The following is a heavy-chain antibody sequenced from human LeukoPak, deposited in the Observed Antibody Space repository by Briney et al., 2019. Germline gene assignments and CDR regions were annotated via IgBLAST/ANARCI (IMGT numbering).Heavy chain of an antibody. J-gene: IGHJ4*02. CDR2: ISSSSGYI. CDR3: ARESPDY. Sequence: PGGSPRLSCAASGFTFSSYSMNWVRQAPGKGLEWVSSISSSSGYIYYADSVKGRFTISRDNAKSSLYLQMNSLRGEDTAVYYCARESPDYWGQGTLVTVSS. V-gene: IGHV3-21*06. CDR1: GFTFSSYS.